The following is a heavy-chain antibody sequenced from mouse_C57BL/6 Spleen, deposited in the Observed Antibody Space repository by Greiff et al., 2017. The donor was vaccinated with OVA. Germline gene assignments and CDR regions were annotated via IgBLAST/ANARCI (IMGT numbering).Heavy chain of an antibody. Sequence: VQLQQPGAELVMPGASVKLSCKASGYTFTSYWIHWVKQRPGQGLEWIGEIDPSDSYTNYNQKFKGKSTLTVDKSSSTAYMQLSSLTSEDSAVYYCARKGGYYGIPLFDYWGQGTTLTVSS. V-gene: IGHV1-69*01. D-gene: IGHD1-1*01. J-gene: IGHJ2*01. CDR2: IDPSDSYT. CDR3: ARKGGYYGIPLFDY. CDR1: GYTFTSYW.